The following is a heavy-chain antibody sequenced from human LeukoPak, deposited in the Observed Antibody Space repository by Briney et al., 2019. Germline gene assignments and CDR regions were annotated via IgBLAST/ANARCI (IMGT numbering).Heavy chain of an antibody. Sequence: GSGPTLVKPTQTLTLTCTFSGFSLSTSGVGVGWIRQPPGKALEWLALIYWDDDKRYSPSLKSRLTITKDTSKNQVVLTVTNMDPVDTATYYCTHSQHEISKTSHFDYWGQGTLVTVSS. CDR2: IYWDDDK. CDR3: THSQHEISKTSHFDY. D-gene: IGHD3-3*02. J-gene: IGHJ4*02. CDR1: GFSLSTSGVG. V-gene: IGHV2-5*02.